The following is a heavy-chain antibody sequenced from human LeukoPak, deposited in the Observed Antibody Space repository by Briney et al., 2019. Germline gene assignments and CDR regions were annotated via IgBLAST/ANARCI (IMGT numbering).Heavy chain of an antibody. CDR1: GFTFYDDT. D-gene: IGHD3-16*01. V-gene: IGHV3-43*01. CDR3: ASEVGYKSLGY. Sequence: GGSLRLSCAASGFTFYDDTIHWVRQTPGRGLEWVSFITWKSERTHYADSVKGRFTISRDNSKDSLYLQMNSLRTEDTGLYHCASEVGYKSLGYLGQGTLVTVSS. J-gene: IGHJ4*02. CDR2: ITWKSERT.